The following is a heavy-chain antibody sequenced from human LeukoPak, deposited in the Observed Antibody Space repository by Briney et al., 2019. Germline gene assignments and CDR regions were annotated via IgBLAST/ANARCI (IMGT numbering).Heavy chain of an antibody. D-gene: IGHD6-19*01. CDR3: AREAGYGMDV. Sequence: GGSVRLSCAASEFTFSSYGMHWVRQAPGKGLEWVAVMSYDGSGKYYADSVKGRFTISRDNSKSTLYLQMNSLGAEDTAVYYCAREAGYGMDVWGQGTTVTVSS. J-gene: IGHJ6*02. V-gene: IGHV3-30*03. CDR1: EFTFSSYG. CDR2: MSYDGSGK.